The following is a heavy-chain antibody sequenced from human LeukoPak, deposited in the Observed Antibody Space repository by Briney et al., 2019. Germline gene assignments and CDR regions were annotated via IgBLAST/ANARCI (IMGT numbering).Heavy chain of an antibody. CDR3: AKEGRSLQTY. V-gene: IGHV3-23*01. D-gene: IGHD5-24*01. Sequence: PGGSLRLSCAASGFAFSSHAMSWVRQAPGKGLEWVSAITDSGGNRQYTDSVKGRFTISRDNAKNSLYLQMNSLRVEDTAVYYCAKEGRSLQTYWGQGTLVTVSS. J-gene: IGHJ4*02. CDR2: ITDSGGNR. CDR1: GFAFSSHA.